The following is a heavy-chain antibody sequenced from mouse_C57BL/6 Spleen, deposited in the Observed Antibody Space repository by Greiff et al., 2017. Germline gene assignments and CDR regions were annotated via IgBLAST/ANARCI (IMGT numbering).Heavy chain of an antibody. CDR3: TRRYYGRSYDY. V-gene: IGHV1-15*01. CDR2: IDPETGGT. Sequence: VQLQESGAELVRPGASVTLSCKASGYTFTDYEMHWVKQTPVHGLEWIGAIDPETGGTAYNQKFKGKAILTADKSSSTAYMELRSLTSEDSAVYYCTRRYYGRSYDYWGQGTLVTVSA. D-gene: IGHD1-1*01. J-gene: IGHJ3*01. CDR1: GYTFTDYE.